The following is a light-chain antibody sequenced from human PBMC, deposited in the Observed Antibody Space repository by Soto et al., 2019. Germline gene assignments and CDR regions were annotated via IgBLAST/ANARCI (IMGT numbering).Light chain of an antibody. CDR3: LQDYKYPYT. J-gene: IGKJ2*01. V-gene: IGKV1-6*01. CDR1: QGIRND. Sequence: AIQMTQSPSSLSASVGDRVTITCRASQGIRNDLGWYQQKPGKAPKLLIYSASSLQSGVPSRFSGSGSGTDFTLTITSLQPEDFATYYCLQDYKYPYTVGQGTKVDIK. CDR2: SAS.